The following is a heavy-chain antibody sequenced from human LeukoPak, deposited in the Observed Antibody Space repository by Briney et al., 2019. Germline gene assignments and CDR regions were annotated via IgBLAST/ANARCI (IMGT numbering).Heavy chain of an antibody. CDR3: VLGGYFDY. D-gene: IGHD2-15*01. CDR1: GFTFRSYG. Sequence: GRSLRLSCAASGFTFRSYGMHWVRQAPGKGLEWVAVISYDGSNKYYADSVKGRFTISRDNSKNTLYLQMNSLRAEDTAVYYCVLGGYFDYWGQGTLVTVSS. CDR2: ISYDGSNK. J-gene: IGHJ4*02. V-gene: IGHV3-30*03.